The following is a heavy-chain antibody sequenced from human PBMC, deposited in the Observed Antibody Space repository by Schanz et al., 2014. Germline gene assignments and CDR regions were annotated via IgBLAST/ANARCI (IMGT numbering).Heavy chain of an antibody. D-gene: IGHD2-8*02. Sequence: EVQLVESGGGLVQPGGSLRLSCTASGFTFSSYSMNWVRQAPGKGLEWVSGFDAHDGRAYYADSAKGRFTISRDSSKSTLYVEMNSLRVEDTAVYYCAKTLFPGGTQTFGNWGRGTLXTVSS. CDR3: AKTLFPGGTQTFGN. CDR2: FDAHDGRA. V-gene: IGHV3-23*04. J-gene: IGHJ4*02. CDR1: GFTFSSYS.